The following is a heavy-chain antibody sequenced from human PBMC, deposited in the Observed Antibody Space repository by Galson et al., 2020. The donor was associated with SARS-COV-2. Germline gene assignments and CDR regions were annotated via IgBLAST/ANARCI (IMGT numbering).Heavy chain of an antibody. CDR3: ARDLAGSWSGYSYYYGMDV. V-gene: IGHV3-64*01. CDR1: GFTFSSYA. J-gene: IGHJ6*02. CDR2: ISSNGGST. Sequence: GGSLRLSCAASGFTFSSYAMHWVRQAPGKGLEYVSAISSNGGSTYYANSVKGRFTISRDNSKNTLYLQMGSLRAEDMAVYYCARDLAGSWSGYSYYYGMDVWGQGTTVTVSS. D-gene: IGHD3-3*01.